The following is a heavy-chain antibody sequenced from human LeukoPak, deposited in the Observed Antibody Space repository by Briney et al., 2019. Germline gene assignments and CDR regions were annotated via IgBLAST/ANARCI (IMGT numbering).Heavy chain of an antibody. D-gene: IGHD2-2*01. J-gene: IGHJ5*02. CDR1: GGSISSYY. CDR2: IYYSGST. CDR3: ARSEDYASNWYGN. Sequence: PSETLSLTCTVSGGSISSYYWSWIRQPPGKGLEWIGYIYYSGSTNYTPSLKSRVTISVDTSKNQFSLKLNSVTAADTAVYYCARSEDYASNWYGNWGQGTLVTVSS. V-gene: IGHV4-59*01.